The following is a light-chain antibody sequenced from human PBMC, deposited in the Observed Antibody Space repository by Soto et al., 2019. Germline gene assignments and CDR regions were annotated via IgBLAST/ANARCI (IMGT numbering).Light chain of an antibody. Sequence: DIQMTQSPSTLSASVGDRVTITCRASQTISRCLAWYHQKPGKAPKLLIYDASSLESGVPSRFSGSGSGTEFQLTVGNLQLEDFATYYCQQYNSYPHTFGQGSKLEIK. CDR1: QTISRC. V-gene: IGKV1-5*01. CDR2: DAS. J-gene: IGKJ2*01. CDR3: QQYNSYPHT.